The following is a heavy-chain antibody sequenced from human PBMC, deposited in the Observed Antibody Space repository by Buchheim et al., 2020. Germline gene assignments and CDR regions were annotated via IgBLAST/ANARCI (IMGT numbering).Heavy chain of an antibody. CDR1: GFTFSNYA. CDR3: AKQVYSGYDRARAFDY. D-gene: IGHD5-12*01. J-gene: IGHJ4*02. CDR2: ISGSGGST. V-gene: IGHV3-23*01. Sequence: EVQLLESGGGLVQPGGSLRLSRAASGFTFSNYAMSWVRLAPGKGLEWVSGISGSGGSTYYADSVKGRFTISRDNSKNTLYLQMNSLRAEDTAVYYCAKQVYSGYDRARAFDYWGQGTL.